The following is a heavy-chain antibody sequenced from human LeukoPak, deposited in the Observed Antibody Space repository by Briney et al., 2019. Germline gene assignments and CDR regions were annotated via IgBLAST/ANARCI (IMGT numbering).Heavy chain of an antibody. CDR2: ISWNSGSI. V-gene: IGHV3-9*01. CDR1: GFTFDDYA. J-gene: IGHJ4*02. D-gene: IGHD1-26*01. CDR3: ARGQVGANPFDY. Sequence: QPGGSLRLSCAASGFTFDDYAMHWVRQAPGKGLEWVSGISWNSGSIGYADSVKGRFTISRDNSKNTLYLQMNSLRAEDTAVYYCARGQVGANPFDYWGQGTLVTVSS.